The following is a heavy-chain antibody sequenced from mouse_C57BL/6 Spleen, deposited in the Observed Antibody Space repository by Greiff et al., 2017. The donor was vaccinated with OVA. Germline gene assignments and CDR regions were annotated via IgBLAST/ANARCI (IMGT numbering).Heavy chain of an antibody. CDR3: TRVYYGSSWGYFDY. D-gene: IGHD1-1*01. J-gene: IGHJ2*01. V-gene: IGHV5-9-1*02. CDR2: ISSGGDYI. Sequence: EVQGVESGEGLVKPGGSLKLSCAASGFTFSSYAMSWVRQTPEKRLEWVAYISSGGDYIYYADTVKGRFTISRDNARNTLYLQMSSLKSEDTAMYYGTRVYYGSSWGYFDYWGQGTTLTVSS. CDR1: GFTFSSYA.